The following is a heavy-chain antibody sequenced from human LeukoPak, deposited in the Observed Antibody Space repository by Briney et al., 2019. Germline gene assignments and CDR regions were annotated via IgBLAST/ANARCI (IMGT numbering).Heavy chain of an antibody. D-gene: IGHD2-2*01. CDR2: IDTSGTT. V-gene: IGHV4-4*09. J-gene: IGHJ4*02. Sequence: PSETLSLTCTVCGGSVRSYHWSWIRQPPEKGREWIGYIDTSGTTNYSPSLKSRVIISVDTSKNQISQKLSSVTAANTAVYYCGGIVTARIVDFGGQRILVTVSS. CDR1: GGSVRSYH. CDR3: GGIVTARIVDF.